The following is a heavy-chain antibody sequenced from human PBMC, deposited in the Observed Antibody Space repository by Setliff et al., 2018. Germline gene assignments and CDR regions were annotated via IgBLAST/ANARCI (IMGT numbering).Heavy chain of an antibody. CDR1: GGSLRDSAIF. D-gene: IGHD3-10*01. J-gene: IGHJ6*03. CDR2: TYYNGDT. V-gene: IGHV4-39*01. Sequence: SETLSLTCTVSGGSLRDSAIFWGWIRQPPGKGLEWIGSTYYNGDTYYNPSLKSRVTMSVVTSRNQFSLKLSSVTAADTALYYCARHVGIRGRGYNYYYYYMDVWGKGTTVTVSS. CDR3: ARHVGIRGRGYNYYYYYMDV.